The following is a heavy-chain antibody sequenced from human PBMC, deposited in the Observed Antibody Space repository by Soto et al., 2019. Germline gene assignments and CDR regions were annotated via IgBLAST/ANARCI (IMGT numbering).Heavy chain of an antibody. V-gene: IGHV1-69*12. CDR3: ASPYGGNPGDAFDI. D-gene: IGHD4-17*01. CDR2: IIPIFGTA. CDR1: GGTFSSYA. Sequence: QVQLVQSGAEVKKPGSSVKVSCKASGGTFSSYAISWVRQAPGQGLEWMGGIIPIFGTANYAQKFQGRVTITADESTSTADMELSSLRSEDTAVYYCASPYGGNPGDAFDIWGQGTMVTVSS. J-gene: IGHJ3*02.